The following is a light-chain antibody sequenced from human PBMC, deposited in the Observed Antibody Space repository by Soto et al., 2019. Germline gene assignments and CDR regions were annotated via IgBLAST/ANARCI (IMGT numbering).Light chain of an antibody. Sequence: QSALTQPRSVSGSPGQSVTISCTGTSSDVGDYNYVSWYQHHPGKAPKLMIYHVSKRPSGVPDRFSGSKSGNTASLTISGLQAEDEADYYCCSYAGTYTWVFGGGTKLTVL. CDR2: HVS. J-gene: IGLJ3*02. V-gene: IGLV2-11*01. CDR3: CSYAGTYTWV. CDR1: SSDVGDYNY.